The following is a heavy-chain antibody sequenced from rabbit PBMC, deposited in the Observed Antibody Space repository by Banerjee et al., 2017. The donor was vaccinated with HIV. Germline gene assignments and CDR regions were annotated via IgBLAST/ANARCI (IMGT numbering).Heavy chain of an antibody. J-gene: IGHJ4*01. CDR1: GFSFSSNYY. Sequence: QSLEESGGDLVKPGASLTLTCTASGFSFSSNYYMCWVRQAPGKGLEWIACIVISNGGTWYASWAKGRFTISNASSTTVTLQMTSLTAADTATYFCARSFNLWGQGTLVTVS. CDR2: IVISNGGT. V-gene: IGHV1S40*01. CDR3: ARSFNL.